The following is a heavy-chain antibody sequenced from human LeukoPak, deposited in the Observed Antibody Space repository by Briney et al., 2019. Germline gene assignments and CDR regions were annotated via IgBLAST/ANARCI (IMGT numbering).Heavy chain of an antibody. V-gene: IGHV3-21*01. CDR1: GFTFSSYS. J-gene: IGHJ4*02. CDR2: ISSSSSYI. Sequence: GGSLRLSCAASGFTFSSYSMDWVRQAPGKGLEWVSSISSSSSYIYYADSVKGRFAISRDNAKNSVYLQMNSLRAEDTAVYYCARDHYYDSSKGWVDYWGQGTLVTVSS. CDR3: ARDHYYDSSKGWVDY. D-gene: IGHD3-22*01.